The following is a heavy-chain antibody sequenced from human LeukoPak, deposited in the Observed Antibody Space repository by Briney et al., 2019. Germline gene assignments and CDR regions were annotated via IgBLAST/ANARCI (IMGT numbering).Heavy chain of an antibody. J-gene: IGHJ4*02. V-gene: IGHV4-34*01. CDR2: INHSGST. D-gene: IGHD4-17*01. CDR3: ARTYGDYGGY. CDR1: GGSFSGYY. Sequence: SETLSLTCAVYGGSFSGYYWSWIRQPPGKGLQWIGEINHSGSTNYNPSLKSRVTISVDTSKNLFSLKLSSVTAADTAVYYCARTYGDYGGYWGQGTLVTVSS.